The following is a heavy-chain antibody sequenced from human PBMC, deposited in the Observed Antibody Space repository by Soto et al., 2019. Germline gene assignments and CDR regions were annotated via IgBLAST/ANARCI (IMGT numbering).Heavy chain of an antibody. Sequence: QVQLQESGPGLVKPSQTLSLTCTVSGGSISSGDYYWSWIRQPPGKGLEWIGYIYYSGSTYYNPSRKSRVTTSVDTSKNQFSRTLSSVTAADTAVYYCARERPDGSGLDPWGQGTLVTVCS. CDR1: GGSISSGDYY. J-gene: IGHJ5*02. CDR3: ARERPDGSGLDP. D-gene: IGHD6-25*01. CDR2: IYYSGST. V-gene: IGHV4-30-4*01.